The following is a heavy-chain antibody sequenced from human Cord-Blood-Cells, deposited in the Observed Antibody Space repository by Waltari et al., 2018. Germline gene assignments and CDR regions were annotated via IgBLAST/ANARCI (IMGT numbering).Heavy chain of an antibody. CDR2: INAGNGNT. J-gene: IGHJ4*02. D-gene: IGHD6-13*01. V-gene: IGHV1-3*01. CDR3: ARLYSSSWSYYFDY. CDR1: GYTFTSYA. Sequence: QVQLVQSGAEVKKPGASVKVSCKASGYTFTSYAMHWVRQAPGQRLEWMGWINAGNGNTKYSQKFQGRVTITRDTAASTAYMELSSLRSEDTAVYYCARLYSSSWSYYFDYWGQGTLVTVSS.